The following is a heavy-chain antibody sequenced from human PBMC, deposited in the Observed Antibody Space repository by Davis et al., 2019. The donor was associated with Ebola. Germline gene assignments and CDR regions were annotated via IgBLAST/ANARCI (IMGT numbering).Heavy chain of an antibody. CDR2: ISGSGGST. J-gene: IGHJ4*02. CDR1: GFTFSSYA. D-gene: IGHD4-17*01. Sequence: GESLKISCAASGFTFSSYAMSWVRQAPGKGLEWVSAISGSGGSTYYADSVKGRFTISRDNSKNTLYLQMNSLRAEDTAVYYCAKDDYGDYANWGQGTLVTVSS. CDR3: AKDDYGDYAN. V-gene: IGHV3-23*01.